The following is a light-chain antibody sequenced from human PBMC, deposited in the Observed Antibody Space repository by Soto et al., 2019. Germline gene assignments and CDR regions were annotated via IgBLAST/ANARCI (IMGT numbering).Light chain of an antibody. J-gene: IGKJ1*01. V-gene: IGKV3-15*01. Sequence: EIVMTQSPATLSVSPGERATLSCRASQSVSSNLAWYQQKPGQAPRLLIYGASTRATGIPARFSGSGSGTEFTLTISSLQSEDFAVYYCQREWTFGQGTKVEIK. CDR3: QREWT. CDR2: GAS. CDR1: QSVSSN.